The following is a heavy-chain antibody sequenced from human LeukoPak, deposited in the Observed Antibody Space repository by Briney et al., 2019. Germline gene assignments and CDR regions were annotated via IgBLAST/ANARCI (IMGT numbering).Heavy chain of an antibody. CDR3: ARDATYYYGSGSYK. D-gene: IGHD3-10*01. CDR1: GFTFSDYY. CDR2: ISSSGSTI. J-gene: IGHJ4*02. Sequence: GGSLRLSCAASGFTFSDYYVSWIRQAPGKGLEWVSYISSSGSTIYYADSVKGRFTISRDNAKNSLYLQMNSLRAEDTAVYYCARDATYYYGSGSYKWGQGTLVTVSS. V-gene: IGHV3-11*04.